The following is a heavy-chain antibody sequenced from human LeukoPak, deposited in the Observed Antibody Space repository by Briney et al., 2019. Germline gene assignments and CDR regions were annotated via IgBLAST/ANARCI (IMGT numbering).Heavy chain of an antibody. Sequence: SETLSLTCTVSGGSISSYDWSWIRQPPGKGLEWIGEINHSGSTNYNPSLKSRVTMSVDTSKNQFSLKLSSVTAADTAVYYCASERYDSSLTYWGQGTLVTVSS. D-gene: IGHD3-22*01. CDR2: INHSGST. V-gene: IGHV4-34*01. CDR3: ASERYDSSLTY. J-gene: IGHJ4*02. CDR1: GGSISSYD.